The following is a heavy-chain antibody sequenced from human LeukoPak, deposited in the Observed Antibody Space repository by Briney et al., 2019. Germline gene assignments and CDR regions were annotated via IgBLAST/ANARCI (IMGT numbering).Heavy chain of an antibody. J-gene: IGHJ4*02. CDR2: ITGSGGST. CDR3: AKDLHFGSADY. D-gene: IGHD3-10*01. Sequence: AGGSLRLSCAGSGFTVSTKCMRWARQAPGKGLEWVSAITGSGGSTYYADSVKGRFTISRDNSKNTLYLQMNSLRVDDTAVYYCAKDLHFGSADYWGQGTLVTVSS. V-gene: IGHV3-23*01. CDR1: GFTVSTKC.